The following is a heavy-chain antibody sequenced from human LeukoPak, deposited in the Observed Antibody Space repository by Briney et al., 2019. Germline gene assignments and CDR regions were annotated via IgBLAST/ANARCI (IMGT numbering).Heavy chain of an antibody. CDR2: IYYSGST. CDR1: GGSISSHY. V-gene: IGHV4-59*11. J-gene: IGHJ4*02. CDR3: ARGAGR. Sequence: ETLSLTCTDSGGSISSHYWSWIRQPPGKGLEWIGYIYYSGSTNYNPSLKSRVTISVDTSKNQSSLKLSSVTAADTAVYYCARGAGRWGQGTLVTVSS. D-gene: IGHD6-19*01.